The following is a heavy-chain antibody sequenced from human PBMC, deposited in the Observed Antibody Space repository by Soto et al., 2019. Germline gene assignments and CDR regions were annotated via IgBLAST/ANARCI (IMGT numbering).Heavy chain of an antibody. D-gene: IGHD2-15*01. CDR2: INHSGST. CDR1: GGSFSGYY. J-gene: IGHJ4*02. Sequence: SETLSLTCAVYGGSFSGYYWTWIRQPPGTGLEWIGEINHSGSTNYNPSLKSRVTISVDTSKNQFSLKLTSVTAADTAVYYCATAKLLLPWLFDYWGQGTLVTVSS. V-gene: IGHV4-34*01. CDR3: ATAKLLLPWLFDY.